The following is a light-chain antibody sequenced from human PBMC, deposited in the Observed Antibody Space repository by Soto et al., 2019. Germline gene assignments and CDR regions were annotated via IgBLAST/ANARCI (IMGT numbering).Light chain of an antibody. CDR1: QSVSSN. CDR3: QQYNNWPPPLT. CDR2: GAS. J-gene: IGKJ4*01. Sequence: EIVMTQSPATLSVSPGERATLSCRASQSVSSNLAWYQQKPGQAPRLLIYGASTRATRIPARFSGSGFGTEFPLTISSLQSEDFAVYYCQQYNNWPPPLTFGGGTKVEIK. V-gene: IGKV3-15*01.